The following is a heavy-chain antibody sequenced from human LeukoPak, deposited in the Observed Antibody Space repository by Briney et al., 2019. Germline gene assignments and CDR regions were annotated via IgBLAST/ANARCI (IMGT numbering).Heavy chain of an antibody. D-gene: IGHD1-26*01. CDR2: ISFDGSNK. CDR3: ARDSGWLLYFDY. CDR1: GFTFSIYA. V-gene: IGHV3-30-3*01. Sequence: GRSLRLSGAASGFTFSIYAMHWVRQAPGKWLHWVSVISFDGSNKYYADSVKGRFTISRDNSKNTLYLQMNSVRAEDTALYYCARDSGWLLYFDYWGQGTLVTVSS. J-gene: IGHJ4*02.